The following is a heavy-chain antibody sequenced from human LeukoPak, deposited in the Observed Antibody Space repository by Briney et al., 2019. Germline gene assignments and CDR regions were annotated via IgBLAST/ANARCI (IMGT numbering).Heavy chain of an antibody. Sequence: GGSLRLSCAASGLAFQKAWMSWVRQAPGKGLEWVALIHYDGSNTFYSDSVKGRFTISRDNSKNTLFLQMNSLRAEDTAVYYCAKDLTDTALVTLYYYYYIDVWGKGTTVTVSS. V-gene: IGHV3-30*02. CDR1: GLAFQKAW. CDR3: AKDLTDTALVTLYYYYYIDV. CDR2: IHYDGSNT. D-gene: IGHD5-18*01. J-gene: IGHJ6*03.